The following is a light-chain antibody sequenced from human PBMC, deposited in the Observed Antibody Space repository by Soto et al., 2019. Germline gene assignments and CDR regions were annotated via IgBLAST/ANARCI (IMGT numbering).Light chain of an antibody. J-gene: IGLJ2*01. CDR2: DDS. Sequence: SYELTQPPSVSVAPGQTARITCGGNNSGSKSVHWYQQKPGQAPVLVVYDDSDRPSGIPERFSGSNSGNTATLTISRVEAGDEADYYCQVWDSSSDLPIGGGTKLTVL. CDR1: NSGSKS. CDR3: QVWDSSSDLP. V-gene: IGLV3-21*02.